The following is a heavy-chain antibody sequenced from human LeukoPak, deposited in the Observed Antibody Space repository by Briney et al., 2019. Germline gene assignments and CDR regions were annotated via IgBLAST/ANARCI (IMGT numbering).Heavy chain of an antibody. D-gene: IGHD3-22*01. CDR1: GGSFSGYY. CDR2: INHSGST. J-gene: IGHJ4*02. V-gene: IGHV4-34*01. CDR3: ARAQSPYYYDSSGYYWVPAPDY. Sequence: PSETLSLTCAVYGGSFSGYYWSWIRQPPGKGLEWIGEINHSGSTNYNPSLKSRVTISVDTSKNQFSLKLSSVTAADTAVYYCARAQSPYYYDSSGYYWVPAPDYWGQGTLVTVSS.